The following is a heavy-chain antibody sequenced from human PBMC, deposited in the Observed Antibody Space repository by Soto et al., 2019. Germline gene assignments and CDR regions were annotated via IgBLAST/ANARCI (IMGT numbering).Heavy chain of an antibody. CDR1: GYTFTSYD. J-gene: IGHJ6*02. Sequence: ASVKVSCKASGYTFTSYDINWVRQATGQGLEWMGWMNPNSGNTGYAQKFQDRVTMTRNTSISTAYMELSSLRSEDTAVYYCARGLMIFGVVAAPGYGMDVWGQGTTVTVSS. CDR3: ARGLMIFGVVAAPGYGMDV. CDR2: MNPNSGNT. V-gene: IGHV1-8*01. D-gene: IGHD3-3*01.